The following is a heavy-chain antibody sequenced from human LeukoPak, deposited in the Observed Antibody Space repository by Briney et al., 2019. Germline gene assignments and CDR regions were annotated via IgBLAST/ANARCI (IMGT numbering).Heavy chain of an antibody. CDR3: ARGASGYPDY. D-gene: IGHD3-22*01. V-gene: IGHV4-4*07. CDR2: MYGSGSI. Sequence: SETLSLTCTVSGGSISGYYWNWIRQPAGKRLEWIGRMYGSGSINYNPSLKSRVTMSVDTSKNQFSLKLSFVTAADTAVYYCARGASGYPDYWGQGTLVTVSS. J-gene: IGHJ4*02. CDR1: GGSISGYY.